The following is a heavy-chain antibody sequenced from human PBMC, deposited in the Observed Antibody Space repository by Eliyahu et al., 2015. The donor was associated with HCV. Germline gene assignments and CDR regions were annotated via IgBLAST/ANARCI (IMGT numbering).Heavy chain of an antibody. D-gene: IGHD5-18*01. CDR2: IYYKGRT. CDR1: GVSINNSDSY. V-gene: IGHV4-30-4*01. J-gene: IGHJ4*02. CDR3: ARWQDTVTASFDY. Sequence: QVQLQESGPGLVKPSQTLSLTCSVSGVSINNSDSYWSWIRQSPGKGLEWIGFIYYKGRTYYNPSLKSRVFMSLDMSKNQFSLKLSSVTAADTAIYSCARWQDTVTASFDYWGQGSLVTVSS.